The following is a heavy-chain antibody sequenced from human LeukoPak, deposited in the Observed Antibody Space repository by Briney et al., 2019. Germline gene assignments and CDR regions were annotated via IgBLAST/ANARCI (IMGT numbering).Heavy chain of an antibody. D-gene: IGHD6-19*01. Sequence: SETLSLTCTVSGGSISSFHWSWIRQPPGKGLEHIGNIYDSGSTYYNPSLKSRVTISVDTSKNHFSLKLSSVTAADTAIYYCATLNSSGWSTGWGQGTLVTVSS. V-gene: IGHV4-59*08. CDR1: GGSISSFH. CDR2: IYDSGST. J-gene: IGHJ4*02. CDR3: ATLNSSGWSTG.